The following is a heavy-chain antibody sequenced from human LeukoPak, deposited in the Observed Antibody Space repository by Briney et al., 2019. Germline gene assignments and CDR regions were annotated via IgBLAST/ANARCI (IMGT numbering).Heavy chain of an antibody. V-gene: IGHV3-23*01. CDR3: AKADYNGKTATYYYYGLDV. CDR2: IRGSGEST. D-gene: IGHD4-23*01. CDR1: GFIFNTYA. Sequence: PGGSLRLSCAASGFIFNTYAMSWVRQAPGKGLEWVSTIRGSGESTHYADSVQGRFTISRDNSKNTLYLQMNSLRAEDTAVYYCAKADYNGKTATYYYYGLDVWGQGTTVTLSS. J-gene: IGHJ6*02.